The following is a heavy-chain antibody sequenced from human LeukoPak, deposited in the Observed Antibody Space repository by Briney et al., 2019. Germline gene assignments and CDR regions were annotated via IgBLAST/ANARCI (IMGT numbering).Heavy chain of an antibody. CDR3: ARVSAAAGTHYFDY. D-gene: IGHD6-13*01. Sequence: SETLSLTCTVSGGSISSYYWSWIRQPPGKGLEWIGYIYSSGSTNYNPSLKSRVTISVDTSKNQFSLKLSSVTAADTAVYYCARVSAAAGTHYFDYWGQGTLVTVSS. CDR2: IYSSGST. CDR1: GGSISSYY. J-gene: IGHJ4*02. V-gene: IGHV4-59*01.